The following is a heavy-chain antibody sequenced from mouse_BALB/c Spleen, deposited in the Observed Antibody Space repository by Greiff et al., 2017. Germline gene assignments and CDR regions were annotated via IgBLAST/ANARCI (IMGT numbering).Heavy chain of an antibody. CDR2: ISDGGSYT. D-gene: IGHD1-1*01. J-gene: IGHJ3*01. V-gene: IGHV5-4*02. Sequence: EVKLVESGGGLVKPGGSLKLSCAASGFTFSDYYMYWVRQTPEKRLEWVATISDGGSYTYYPDSVKGRFTISRDNAKNNLYLQMSSLKSEDTAMYYCARALTTVETWFAYWGQGTLVTVSA. CDR3: ARALTTVETWFAY. CDR1: GFTFSDYY.